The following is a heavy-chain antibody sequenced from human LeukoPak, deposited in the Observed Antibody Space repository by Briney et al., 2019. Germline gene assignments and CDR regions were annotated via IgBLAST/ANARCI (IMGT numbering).Heavy chain of an antibody. V-gene: IGHV3-23*01. J-gene: IGHJ4*02. CDR2: ISGSGGST. Sequence: GGSLRLSCAASGFTFSSYAVSWVRQAPGKGLEWVSAISGSGGSTYYADSVKGRFTISRDNSKNTLYLQMNSLRAEDTAVYYCAKALVSQLVLYYFDYWGQGTLVTVSS. D-gene: IGHD6-6*01. CDR1: GFTFSSYA. CDR3: AKALVSQLVLYYFDY.